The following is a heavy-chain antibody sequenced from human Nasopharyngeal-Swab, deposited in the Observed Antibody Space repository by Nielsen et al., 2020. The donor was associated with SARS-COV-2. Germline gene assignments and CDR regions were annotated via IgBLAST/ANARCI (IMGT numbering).Heavy chain of an antibody. J-gene: IGHJ1*01. CDR2: IHAGNGNT. CDR1: GYTFTNYA. Sequence: ASVKVSCKASGYTFTNYAMHWVRQAPGQSLEWMGWIHAGNGNTKYSQNFQGRVTVTRDTSASTAYMELSSLRSEDTAVYYCARAQGVGSGWTLPWHWGQGTLVTVSS. D-gene: IGHD6-19*01. CDR3: ARAQGVGSGWTLPWH. V-gene: IGHV1-3*01.